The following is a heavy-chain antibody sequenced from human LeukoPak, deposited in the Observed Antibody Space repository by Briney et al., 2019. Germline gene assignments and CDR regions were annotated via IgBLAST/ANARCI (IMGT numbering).Heavy chain of an antibody. Sequence: RGASRQISCKGSGSSFTSYWIGWVRKLPGKGLEWMGIIYPGDSDTRYSPSFQGQVTISADKSISTAYLQWSSLKASDTAMYYCASYGSGSYPEAFDIWGQGTMVTVSS. CDR3: ASYGSGSYPEAFDI. CDR1: GSSFTSYW. D-gene: IGHD3-10*01. J-gene: IGHJ3*02. V-gene: IGHV5-51*01. CDR2: IYPGDSDT.